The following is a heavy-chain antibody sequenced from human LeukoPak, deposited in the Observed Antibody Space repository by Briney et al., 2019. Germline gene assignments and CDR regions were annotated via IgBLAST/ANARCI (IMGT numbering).Heavy chain of an antibody. CDR1: GGSISSYY. J-gene: IGHJ4*02. Sequence: PSETLSLTCTVSGGSISSYYWSWIRQPPGKGLEWIGYIYYSGSTNYNPSLKSRVTISVDTSKNQFSLKLSSVTAADTAVYYCARGRNPLRITMVRGDRFDCWGQGTLVTVSS. D-gene: IGHD3-10*01. CDR3: ARGRNPLRITMVRGDRFDC. V-gene: IGHV4-59*01. CDR2: IYYSGST.